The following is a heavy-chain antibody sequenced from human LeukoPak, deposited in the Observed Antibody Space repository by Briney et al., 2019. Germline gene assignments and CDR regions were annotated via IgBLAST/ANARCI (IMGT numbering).Heavy chain of an antibody. D-gene: IGHD1-26*01. CDR3: AKQAKYSGSYYDY. CDR2: ISYDGSNK. V-gene: IGHV3-30*18. Sequence: GGSLRLSCAASGFTFSSYGMHWVRQAPGKGLEWVAVISYDGSNKYYADSVKGRFTISRDNSKNTLYLQMNSLRAEDTAVYYCAKQAKYSGSYYDYWGQGTLVTVSS. J-gene: IGHJ4*02. CDR1: GFTFSSYG.